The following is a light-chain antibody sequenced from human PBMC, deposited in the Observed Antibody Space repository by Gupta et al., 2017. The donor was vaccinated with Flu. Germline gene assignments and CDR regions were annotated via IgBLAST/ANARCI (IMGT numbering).Light chain of an antibody. CDR1: QAIYTW. J-gene: IGKJ1*01. Sequence: PSSVSASLGDRVTITCRASQAIYTWLAWYQQKPGKAPDLLISAASSLQSGVPSRFRGSGSGTDFTLTINRLQPEDFATYYCQQANSFPHTFGQGTKVEIK. CDR2: AAS. CDR3: QQANSFPHT. V-gene: IGKV1-12*01.